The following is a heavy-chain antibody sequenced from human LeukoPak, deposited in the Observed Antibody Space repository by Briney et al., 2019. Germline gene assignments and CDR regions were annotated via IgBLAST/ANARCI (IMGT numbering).Heavy chain of an antibody. D-gene: IGHD1-1*01. Sequence: ASVKVSCKASGYTFTSYAMHWVRQAPGQRLEWMGWINAGNGNTKYSQRFQGRVTITRDTSASTAYMELSSLRSEDTAVYYCARTGTAVKVGYFDYWGQGTLVTVSS. CDR1: GYTFTSYA. CDR3: ARTGTAVKVGYFDY. J-gene: IGHJ4*02. CDR2: INAGNGNT. V-gene: IGHV1-3*01.